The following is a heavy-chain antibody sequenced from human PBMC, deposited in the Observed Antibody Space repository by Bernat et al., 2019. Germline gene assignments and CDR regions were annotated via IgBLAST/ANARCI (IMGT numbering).Heavy chain of an antibody. CDR2: IKQDGSEK. CDR3: ALVVAAKGDAFDI. CDR1: GFTFSSYW. J-gene: IGHJ3*02. D-gene: IGHD2-15*01. Sequence: VQLVESGGGVVQPGRSLRLSCAASGFTFSSYWMSWVRQAPGKGLEWVANIKQDGSEKYYVDSVKGRFTISRDNAKNSLYLQMNSLRAEDTAVYYCALVVAAKGDAFDIWGQGTMVTVSS. V-gene: IGHV3-7*01.